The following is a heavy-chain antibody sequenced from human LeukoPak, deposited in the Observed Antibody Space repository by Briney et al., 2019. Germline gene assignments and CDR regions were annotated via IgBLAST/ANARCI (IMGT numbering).Heavy chain of an antibody. Sequence: GESLRLSCAASGFTFNNYGLTWVRQAPGKGLEWVSTITYSGGTTYYAVSVKGRFTLSRDNSKNTLYLQMNSLRVEDTAVYYCAKGRLGDYYYDMDVWGQGTTVTVSS. CDR2: ITYSGGTT. J-gene: IGHJ6*02. V-gene: IGHV3-23*01. CDR3: AKGRLGDYYYDMDV. CDR1: GFTFNNYG.